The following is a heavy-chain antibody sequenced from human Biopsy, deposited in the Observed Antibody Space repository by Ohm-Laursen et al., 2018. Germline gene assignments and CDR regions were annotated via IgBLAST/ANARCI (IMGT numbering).Heavy chain of an antibody. D-gene: IGHD3-9*01. CDR3: VREPKTGTAEAWYFDL. V-gene: IGHV4-31*03. J-gene: IGHJ2*01. Sequence: SQTLSLTCSVSVASVKTSGYFWAWIRQRPGKGLEWIGHISYNERTHYNPSLTSRLAISFDTSNNRVSLQLRSVSVADTAVYYCVREPKTGTAEAWYFDLWGRGSPVTVPS. CDR1: VASVKTSGYF. CDR2: ISYNERT.